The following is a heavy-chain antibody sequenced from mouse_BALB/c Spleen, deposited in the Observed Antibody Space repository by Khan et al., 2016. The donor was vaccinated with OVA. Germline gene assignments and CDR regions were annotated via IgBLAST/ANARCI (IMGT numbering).Heavy chain of an antibody. D-gene: IGHD1-1*01. J-gene: IGHJ3*01. CDR2: IDPSDIYT. CDR1: GYPITSYW. Sequence: QVQLQQPGAELVKPGASVKLSCKASGYPITSYWLHWVKQRPGQGLEWIGEIDPSDIYTNYNQTFKGKATVTVDKSSSTTYMQLSSLTSEDSAGYYVVRSFHYGSGTWFAYWGQGTLVTVSA. CDR3: VRSFHYGSGTWFAY. V-gene: IGHV1-69*02.